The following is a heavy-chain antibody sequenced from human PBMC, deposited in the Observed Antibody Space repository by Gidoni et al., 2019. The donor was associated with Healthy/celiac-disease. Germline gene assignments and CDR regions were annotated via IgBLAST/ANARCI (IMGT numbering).Heavy chain of an antibody. Sequence: QVQLVESGGGVVQPGRSLRRSCAASGFTFSSYGMHWVRQAPGKGLEWVAVIWYDGSNKYYADSVKGRFTISRDNSKNTLYLQMNSLRAEDTAVYYCASPPIADCSGGSCYSGRYYYMDVWGKGTTVTVSS. CDR3: ASPPIADCSGGSCYSGRYYYMDV. V-gene: IGHV3-33*01. J-gene: IGHJ6*03. CDR2: IWYDGSNK. CDR1: GFTFSSYG. D-gene: IGHD2-15*01.